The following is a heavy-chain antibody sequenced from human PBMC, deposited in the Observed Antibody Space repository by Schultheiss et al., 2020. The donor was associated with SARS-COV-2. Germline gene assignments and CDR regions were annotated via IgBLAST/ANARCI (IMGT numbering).Heavy chain of an antibody. V-gene: IGHV1-2*02. D-gene: IGHD4-11*01. CDR2: INPNSGGT. CDR3: ARDSNYASVPSYYYYYGMDV. CDR1: GYTFTGYY. J-gene: IGHJ6*02. Sequence: ASVKVSCKASGYTFTGYYMHWVRQAPGQGLEWMGWINPNSGGTNYAQKFQGRITVTRDTSISTAYMELSRLRSDDTAVYYCARDSNYASVPSYYYYYGMDVWGQGTTVTVSS.